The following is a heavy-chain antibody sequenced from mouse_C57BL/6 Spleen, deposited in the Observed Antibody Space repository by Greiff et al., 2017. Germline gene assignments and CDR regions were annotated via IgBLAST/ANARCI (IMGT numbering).Heavy chain of an antibody. CDR1: GYTFTSYG. J-gene: IGHJ3*01. Sequence: QVQLQQPGTELVKPGASVKLSCTASGYTFTSYGMPWVKQRPGQGLEWIGNINPSNGGTYYPEKVKCKATLTVDKSSSTAYMQLSSLTSEDSAVYYCASEGAGFAGWGQGILVTVAA. V-gene: IGHV1-53*01. CDR3: ASEGAGFAG. CDR2: INPSNGGT.